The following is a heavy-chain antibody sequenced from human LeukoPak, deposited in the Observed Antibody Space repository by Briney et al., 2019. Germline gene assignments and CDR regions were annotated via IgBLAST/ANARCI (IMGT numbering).Heavy chain of an antibody. V-gene: IGHV3-30*02. CDR3: AKDLHGGYSSDY. J-gene: IGHJ4*02. D-gene: IGHD4-23*01. CDR2: IGYEGVHK. CDR1: GFTFNNFS. Sequence: GGSLRLSCAASGFTFNNFSMHWVRQAPGKGLEWVSFIGYEGVHKYYADSVKGRFTISKDNSKATLYLQMNSLRPEDTAVYYCAKDLHGGYSSDYWGQGTLVTVFS.